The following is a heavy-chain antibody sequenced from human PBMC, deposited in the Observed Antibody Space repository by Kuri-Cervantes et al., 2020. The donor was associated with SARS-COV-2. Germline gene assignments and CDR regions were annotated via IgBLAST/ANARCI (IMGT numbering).Heavy chain of an antibody. CDR1: GNSFTSYW. Sequence: GESLKISCKDSGNSFTSYWIDWMRQMPGKGLEWMGIIYPGDSDTRYSPSFQGQVTISADKSISTAYLQWSSLKASDTAMYYCARLSSSWYPPFDYWGQGTLVTVSS. CDR2: IYPGDSDT. J-gene: IGHJ4*02. D-gene: IGHD6-13*01. V-gene: IGHV5-51*01. CDR3: ARLSSSWYPPFDY.